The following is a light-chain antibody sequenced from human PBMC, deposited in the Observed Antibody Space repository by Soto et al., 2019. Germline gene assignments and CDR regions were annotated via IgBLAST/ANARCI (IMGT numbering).Light chain of an antibody. Sequence: DIQVTQSPPTLSASVGDRVTITFRASQTISTWMAWYQQKPGKAPKLLVYDASTLQSGVASRFSGSGSGTEFTLTISSLQPDDVATYYCQQYSDHWTFGQGTKVDNK. V-gene: IGKV1-5*01. CDR3: QQYSDHWT. CDR2: DAS. CDR1: QTISTW. J-gene: IGKJ1*01.